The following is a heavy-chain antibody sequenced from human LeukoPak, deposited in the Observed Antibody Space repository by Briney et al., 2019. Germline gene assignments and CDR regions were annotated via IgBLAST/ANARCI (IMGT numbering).Heavy chain of an antibody. V-gene: IGHV1-24*01. D-gene: IGHD5-24*01. Sequence: ASVKVSCKVSGYTLTELSMHWVRQAPGKGLEWMGGFDPEDGETIYAQKFQGRVTMAEDTSTDTAYMELSSLRSEDTAVYYCATYSGDGYNLASAYFDYWGQGTLVTVSS. CDR2: FDPEDGET. CDR1: GYTLTELS. J-gene: IGHJ4*02. CDR3: ATYSGDGYNLASAYFDY.